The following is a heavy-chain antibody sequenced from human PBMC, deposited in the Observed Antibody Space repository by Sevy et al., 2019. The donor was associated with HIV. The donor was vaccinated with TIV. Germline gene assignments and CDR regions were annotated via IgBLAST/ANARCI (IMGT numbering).Heavy chain of an antibody. CDR3: ARGRADYYYYYMDV. CDR2: INHSGST. V-gene: IGHV4-34*01. CDR1: GGSFSGYY. J-gene: IGHJ6*03. Sequence: SETLSLTCAVYGGSFSGYYWSWIRQPPGKGLERIGEINHSGSTNYNPSLKSRVTISVDTSKNQFSLKLSSVTAADTAVYYCARGRADYYYYYMDVWGKGTTVTVSS.